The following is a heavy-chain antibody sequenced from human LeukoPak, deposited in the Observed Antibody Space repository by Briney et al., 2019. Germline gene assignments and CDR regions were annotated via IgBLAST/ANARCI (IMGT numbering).Heavy chain of an antibody. CDR1: GDSMSSTTYY. CDR3: AVIVATSWDY. V-gene: IGHV4-39*01. CDR2: FYYTGNT. Sequence: TPSETLSLTCTVSGDSMSSTTYYWGWIRQPPGKGLEWIGSFYYTGNTYYNPSLKSRVTISVDTSKNQFSLKVNSVTAADTAVYYCAVIVATSWDYWGQGTLVTVSS. D-gene: IGHD5-12*01. J-gene: IGHJ4*02.